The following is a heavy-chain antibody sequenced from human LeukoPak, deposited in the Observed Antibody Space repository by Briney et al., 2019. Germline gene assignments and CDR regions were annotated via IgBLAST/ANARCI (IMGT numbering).Heavy chain of an antibody. V-gene: IGHV3-30-3*01. Sequence: PGGSLRLSCAASGFTFSSYAMHWVRQAPGKGLEWVAFVSYDGSNKYYADSVKGRFTISRDNSKNTLYLHMNSLRAEDTAVYYCARMGGDCSSTSCYSGYFDYWGQGTLVTVSS. J-gene: IGHJ4*02. D-gene: IGHD2-2*01. CDR1: GFTFSSYA. CDR3: ARMGGDCSSTSCYSGYFDY. CDR2: VSYDGSNK.